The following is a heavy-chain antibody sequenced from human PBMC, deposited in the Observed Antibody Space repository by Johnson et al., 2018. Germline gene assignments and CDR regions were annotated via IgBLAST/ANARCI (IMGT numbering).Heavy chain of an antibody. CDR2: IRWNGGSV. Sequence: VQLVQSGGGLVQPGRSLRLSCTASGFNFDDYAMHWVRQAPGKGLGWVSGIRWNGGSVGYADSVKGRFIVSRDNAKNSLYLQMNSLRAEDTALYYCAKDLYGSRQGTDYWGQGTLVTVSS. CDR1: GFNFDDYA. D-gene: IGHD3-10*01. J-gene: IGHJ4*02. CDR3: AKDLYGSRQGTDY. V-gene: IGHV3-9*01.